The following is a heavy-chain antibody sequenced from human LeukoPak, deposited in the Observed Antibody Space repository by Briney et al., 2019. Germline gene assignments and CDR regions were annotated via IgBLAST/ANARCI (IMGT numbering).Heavy chain of an antibody. CDR2: IKQDGSET. CDR3: TRDAGYGDAVRWYFDL. V-gene: IGHV3-7*01. D-gene: IGHD4-17*01. Sequence: GGSLRLSCAASGFTFSSYWLTWVRQAPGKGLEWVANIKQDGSETYYVDSVKGRFTISRDNAKNSLWLQMNSLGDEDTAIYYCTRDAGYGDAVRWYFDLWGRGTLVTVSS. J-gene: IGHJ2*01. CDR1: GFTFSSYW.